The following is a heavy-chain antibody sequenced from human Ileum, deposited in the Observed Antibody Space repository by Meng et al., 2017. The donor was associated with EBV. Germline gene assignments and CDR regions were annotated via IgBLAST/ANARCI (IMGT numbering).Heavy chain of an antibody. CDR3: VRTLERGDY. CDR2: MNPKTGTA. V-gene: IGHV1-8*01. Sequence: QVQLVHAGAEVKKTGASVKVSCKASGYTFTNYDISWVRQATGQGLEWMGWMNPKTGTAHYAQKFQGRVSMTRDTSITTAYMELSSLTSEDTAVYYCVRTLERGDYWGQGTLVTSPQ. J-gene: IGHJ4*02. CDR1: GYTFTNYD. D-gene: IGHD5-24*01.